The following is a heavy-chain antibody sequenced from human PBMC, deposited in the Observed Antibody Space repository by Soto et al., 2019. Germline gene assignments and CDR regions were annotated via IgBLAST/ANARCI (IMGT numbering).Heavy chain of an antibody. CDR1: GGSISSYY. Sequence: SSETLSLTCTVSGGSISSYYWSWIRQPPGKGLEWIGYIYYSGSTNYNPSLKSRVTISVDTSKNQFSLKLSSVTAADTAVYYCARRRHYDSSGYYTTMFDYWGQGTLVTVSS. V-gene: IGHV4-59*01. CDR3: ARRRHYDSSGYYTTMFDY. CDR2: IYYSGST. J-gene: IGHJ4*02. D-gene: IGHD3-22*01.